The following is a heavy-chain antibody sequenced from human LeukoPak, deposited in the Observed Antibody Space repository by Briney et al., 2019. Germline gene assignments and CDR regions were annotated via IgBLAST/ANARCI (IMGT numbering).Heavy chain of an antibody. Sequence: PGGSLRLSCAASGLTISSYAMHGVRQAPGKGLEWGAVISYDGSNIYYADSVKGRFTISRDNSKNTLYLQMNSLRAEDTAVYYCARVSRSWEWYWGQGTLVTVSS. CDR1: GLTISSYA. V-gene: IGHV3-30-3*01. CDR3: ARVSRSWEWY. CDR2: ISYDGSNI. J-gene: IGHJ4*02. D-gene: IGHD3-3*01.